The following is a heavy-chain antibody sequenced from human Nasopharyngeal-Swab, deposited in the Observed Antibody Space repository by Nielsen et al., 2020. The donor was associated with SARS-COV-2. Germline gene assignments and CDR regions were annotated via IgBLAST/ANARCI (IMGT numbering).Heavy chain of an antibody. CDR1: GGSISSSSYY. CDR2: IYYSGST. Sequence: SETLSLTCTVSGGSISSSSYYWGWIRQPPGKGLEWIGYIYYSGSTYYNPSLKSRVTISVDTSKNQFSLKLSSVTAADTAVYYCARTMSRGVRGPKGWFDPWGQGTLVTVPS. V-gene: IGHV4-31*03. D-gene: IGHD3-10*01. J-gene: IGHJ5*02. CDR3: ARTMSRGVRGPKGWFDP.